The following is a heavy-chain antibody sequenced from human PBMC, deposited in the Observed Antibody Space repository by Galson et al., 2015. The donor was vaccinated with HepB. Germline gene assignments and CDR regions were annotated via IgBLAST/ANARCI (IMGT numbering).Heavy chain of an antibody. CDR3: AREGRAEYRSSTICRYRPPFDY. CDR1: GLTFSNYW. V-gene: IGHV3-74*01. D-gene: IGHD2-2*01. Sequence: SLRLSCAASGLTFSNYWMHWVRQAPGKGLVWVSRINSDGSSTTYADSVKGRFTISRDNAKNTLYLQMNSLRAEDTAVYFCAREGRAEYRSSTICRYRPPFDYWGQGTLVTVSS. J-gene: IGHJ4*02. CDR2: INSDGSST.